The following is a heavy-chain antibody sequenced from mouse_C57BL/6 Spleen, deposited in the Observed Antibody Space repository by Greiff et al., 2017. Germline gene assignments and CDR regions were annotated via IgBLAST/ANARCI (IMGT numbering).Heavy chain of an antibody. CDR1: GFNIKDYY. CDR2: IDPEDGET. J-gene: IGHJ2*01. CDR3: ARGGFDY. Sequence: VQLQQSGAELVKPGASVKLSCTASGFNIKDYYMHWVKQRTEQGLEWIGRIDPEDGETKYAPKFPGKATITADTSSNTAYLQLSSLTSEDTAVYYCARGGFDYWGQGTTLTVSS. V-gene: IGHV14-2*01.